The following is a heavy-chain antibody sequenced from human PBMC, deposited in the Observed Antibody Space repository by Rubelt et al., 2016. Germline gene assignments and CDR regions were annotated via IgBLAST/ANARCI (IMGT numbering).Heavy chain of an antibody. Sequence: GLEWVAVISYDGSNKYYADSVKGRFTISRDNSKNTLYLQMNSLRAEDTAVYYCARDRYGTIVGATGYFDYWGQGTLVTVSS. CDR2: ISYDGSNK. CDR3: ARDRYGTIVGATGYFDY. V-gene: IGHV3-30*04. J-gene: IGHJ4*02. D-gene: IGHD1-26*01.